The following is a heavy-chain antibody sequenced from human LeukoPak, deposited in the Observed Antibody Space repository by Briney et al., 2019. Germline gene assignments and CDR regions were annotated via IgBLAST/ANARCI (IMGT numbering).Heavy chain of an antibody. CDR2: IWYDGSNK. Sequence: GVSLRLSCAASGFTFSSYGMPWVRQAPGKGLEWVAVIWYDGSNKYYADSVKGRFTISRDNSKNTLYLQMNSLRAEDTAVYYCARDGGVGGSYFEGAFDIWGQGTMVTVSS. D-gene: IGHD1-26*01. V-gene: IGHV3-33*01. CDR3: ARDGGVGGSYFEGAFDI. CDR1: GFTFSSYG. J-gene: IGHJ3*02.